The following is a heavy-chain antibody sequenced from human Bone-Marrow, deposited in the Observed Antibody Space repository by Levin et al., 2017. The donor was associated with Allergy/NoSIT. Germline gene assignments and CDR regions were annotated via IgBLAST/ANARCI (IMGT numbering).Heavy chain of an antibody. CDR3: ARDNYDDSGYFSH. CDR1: GFTFSSYA. J-gene: IGHJ4*02. Sequence: PGGSLRLSCAASGFTFSSYAMNWVRQAPGKGLEWVAVISYGGTNKYYADSVKGRFTISRDTANNTLYLQLNSLRAEDTAGYYCARDNYDDSGYFSHWGQGTLVTVSS. D-gene: IGHD3-16*01. V-gene: IGHV3-30-3*01. CDR2: ISYGGTNK.